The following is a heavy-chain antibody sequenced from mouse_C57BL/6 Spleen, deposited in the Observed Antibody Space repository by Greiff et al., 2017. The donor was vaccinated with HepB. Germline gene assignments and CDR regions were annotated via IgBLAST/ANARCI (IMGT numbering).Heavy chain of an antibody. J-gene: IGHJ1*03. Sequence: EVQLVESGPGMVKPSQSLSLTCTVTGYSITSGYDWHWIRHFPGNKLEWMGYISYSGSTNYNPSLKSRISITHDTPKNHFFLKLNSVTTEDTATYYCAREGWFGRGYFDVWGTGTTVTVSS. D-gene: IGHD2-2*01. CDR2: ISYSGST. CDR1: GYSITSGYD. CDR3: AREGWFGRGYFDV. V-gene: IGHV3-1*01.